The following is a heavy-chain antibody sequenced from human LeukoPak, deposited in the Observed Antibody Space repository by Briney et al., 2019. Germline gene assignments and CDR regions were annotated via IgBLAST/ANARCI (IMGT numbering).Heavy chain of an antibody. CDR2: ISSGNSNI. J-gene: IGHJ4*02. CDR1: GFTFSSYT. Sequence: GGSLRLSCAASGFTFSSYTMNWVRQAPGEGLEWVSYISSGNSNIYYADFVKGRFTSSRDKANNSLYLQMNSLRAEDTAVYYCAKLPGSSSGSYNFDYWGQGTLVTVSS. D-gene: IGHD1-26*01. CDR3: AKLPGSSSGSYNFDY. V-gene: IGHV3-48*01.